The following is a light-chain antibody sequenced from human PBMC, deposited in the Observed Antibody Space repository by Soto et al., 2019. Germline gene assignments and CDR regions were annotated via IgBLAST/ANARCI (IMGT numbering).Light chain of an antibody. Sequence: QPVLTQSPSASASLGASVKLTCILSSGDSSYAIAWHQQQPEKGPRYLMKLNSDGSHSKGDGIPDRFSGSSSGAERYLTISSLQSEDEADYYCQTWGTGIVVFGGGTKLTVL. J-gene: IGLJ2*01. CDR2: LNSDGSH. CDR3: QTWGTGIVV. CDR1: SGDSSYA. V-gene: IGLV4-69*01.